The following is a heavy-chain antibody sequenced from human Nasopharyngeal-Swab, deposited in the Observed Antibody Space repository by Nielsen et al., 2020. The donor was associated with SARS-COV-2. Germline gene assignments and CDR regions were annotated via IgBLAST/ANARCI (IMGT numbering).Heavy chain of an antibody. D-gene: IGHD6-13*01. CDR1: GYTFTSYG. CDR3: ARDSEGIAAAGTNLDYYYYGMDV. Sequence: ASVKVSCKASGYTFTSYGISWVRQAPGQGLEWMGWISAYNGNTNYAQKFQGRVTITADESTSTAYMELSSLRSEDTAVYYCARDSEGIAAAGTNLDYYYYGMDVWGQGTTVTVSS. CDR2: ISAYNGNT. V-gene: IGHV1-18*01. J-gene: IGHJ6*02.